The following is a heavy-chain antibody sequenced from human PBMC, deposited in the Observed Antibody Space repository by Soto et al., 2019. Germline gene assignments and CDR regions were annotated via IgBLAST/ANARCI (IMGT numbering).Heavy chain of an antibody. J-gene: IGHJ2*01. D-gene: IGHD3-22*01. CDR2: VYYSGSS. CDR1: GGSINNNGYY. Sequence: SETLSLTCSVSGGSINNNGYYWSWIRHTPGKGLEWIGYVYYSGSSDYIPSLKSRLSMSIDKSKNQFHLKLNSVTAADTATYFCARMSYFYDKWYFDIWGRGTLVTVSS. CDR3: ARMSYFYDKWYFDI. V-gene: IGHV4-30-4*01.